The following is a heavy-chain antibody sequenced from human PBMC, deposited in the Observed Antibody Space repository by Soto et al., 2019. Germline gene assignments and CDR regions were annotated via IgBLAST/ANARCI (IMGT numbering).Heavy chain of an antibody. J-gene: IGHJ5*02. CDR3: ARDCSSTSCFWFDP. V-gene: IGHV3-21*01. CDR2: ISSSSSYI. CDR1: GFTFSSYS. D-gene: IGHD2-2*01. Sequence: GGSLRLSCAASGFTFSSYSMNWVRQAPGKGLEWVSSISSSSSYIYYADSVKGRFTISRDNAKNSLYLQMNSLRAEDTAVYYCARDCSSTSCFWFDPWGQGTLVTVSS.